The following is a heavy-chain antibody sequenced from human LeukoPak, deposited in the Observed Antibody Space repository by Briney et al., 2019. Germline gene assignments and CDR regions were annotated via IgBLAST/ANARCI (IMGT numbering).Heavy chain of an antibody. J-gene: IGHJ4*02. Sequence: SETLSLTCAVYGGSFSGYYWSWIRQPPGKGLEWIGEINHSGSTNYNPSLKSRVTISVDTSKNQFSLTLSSVTAADTAVYYCAREAKRMVRGVRGGDCWGQGTLVTVSS. CDR1: GGSFSGYY. V-gene: IGHV4-34*01. CDR2: INHSGST. CDR3: AREAKRMVRGVRGGDC. D-gene: IGHD3-10*01.